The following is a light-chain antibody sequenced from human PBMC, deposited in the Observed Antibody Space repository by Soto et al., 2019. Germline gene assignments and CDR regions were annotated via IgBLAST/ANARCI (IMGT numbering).Light chain of an antibody. V-gene: IGKV1-39*01. J-gene: IGKJ4*02. CDR1: QSVSNY. CDR3: QQTYSRPRT. CDR2: DTF. Sequence: DIQLTQSPSSLSASVGERVTITCRGSQSVSNYLNWYQQRPGRAPRLLIYDTFNMPNGVPSRFSGNGSGAVFTLTIASLQPEDLATYYCQQTYSRPRTFGEGTKVDIK.